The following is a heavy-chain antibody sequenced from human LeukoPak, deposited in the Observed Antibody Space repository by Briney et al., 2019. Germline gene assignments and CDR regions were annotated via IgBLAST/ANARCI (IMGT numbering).Heavy chain of an antibody. Sequence: GESLKISCKGSGYSFTSYWFGWVRQMPGKGLEWMGIIYPGDSDTRYSPSFQGQVTISADKSISTAYLQWSSLKASDTAMYYCARPPAYCGGDCYSDYWGQGTLVTVSS. J-gene: IGHJ4*02. V-gene: IGHV5-51*01. CDR2: IYPGDSDT. CDR3: ARPPAYCGGDCYSDY. D-gene: IGHD2-21*02. CDR1: GYSFTSYW.